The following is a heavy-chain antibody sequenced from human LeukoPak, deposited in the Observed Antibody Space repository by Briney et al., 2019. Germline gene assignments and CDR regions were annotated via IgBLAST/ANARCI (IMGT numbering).Heavy chain of an antibody. CDR2: IYYSGST. J-gene: IGHJ4*02. CDR1: GGSISSGDYY. V-gene: IGHV4-30-4*08. D-gene: IGHD6-19*01. Sequence: PSETLSLTCTVSGGSISSGDYYWSWIRQPPGKGLEWIGYIYYSGSTYYNPSLKSRVTISVDTSKNQFSLKLSSVTAADTAVYYCARDQTVIAVAGYYFDYWGQGTLVTVSS. CDR3: ARDQTVIAVAGYYFDY.